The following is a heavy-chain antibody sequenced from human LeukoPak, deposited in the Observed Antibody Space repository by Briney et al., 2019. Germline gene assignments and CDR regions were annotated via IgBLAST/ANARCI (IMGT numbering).Heavy chain of an antibody. D-gene: IGHD6-19*01. CDR3: ARGEGAVALNNLFDP. V-gene: IGHV1-8*01. J-gene: IGHJ5*02. Sequence: SLNASSKVSRDTSTGDDITWVRHATGQGPGWIGWMNPNSGDTGTAPQSQGRVTMTRHTSISTAYMELRSLRSEESAVYDDARGEGAVALNNLFDPWGQGTLVTVSS. CDR2: MNPNSGDT. CDR1: RDTSTGDD.